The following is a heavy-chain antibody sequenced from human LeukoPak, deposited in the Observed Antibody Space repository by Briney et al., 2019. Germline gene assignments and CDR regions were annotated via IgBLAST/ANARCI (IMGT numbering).Heavy chain of an antibody. CDR2: VSSHGNDG. J-gene: IGHJ4*02. CDR1: EFTFSHFA. CDR3: TRDAYNFNDFDY. D-gene: IGHD5-24*01. V-gene: IGHV3-30*01. Sequence: GGSLRLSCAVSEFTFSHFAMHWVRQAPGKGLEWVAVVSSHGNDGYYADSVKGRFTISRDNSKDTLYLQIDSLRAEDTAIYYCTRDAYNFNDFDYWGQGTLVTVSS.